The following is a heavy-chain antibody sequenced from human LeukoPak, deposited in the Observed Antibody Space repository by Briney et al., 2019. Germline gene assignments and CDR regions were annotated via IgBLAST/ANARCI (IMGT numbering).Heavy chain of an antibody. CDR1: GGSISSGGYS. V-gene: IGHV4-30-2*03. Sequence: PSETLSLTCAVSGGSISSGGYSWSWIRQPPGKGLEWIGSIYYSGSTYYNPSLKSRVTISVDTSKNQFSLKLSSVTAADTAVHYCARHEGIGQLVGTIDYWGQGTLVTVSS. D-gene: IGHD6-6*01. CDR3: ARHEGIGQLVGTIDY. J-gene: IGHJ4*02. CDR2: IYYSGST.